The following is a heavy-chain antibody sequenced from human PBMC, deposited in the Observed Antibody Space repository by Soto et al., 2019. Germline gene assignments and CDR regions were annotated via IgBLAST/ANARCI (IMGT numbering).Heavy chain of an antibody. D-gene: IGHD3-22*01. V-gene: IGHV4-30-2*01. CDR1: GGSISSGGYS. J-gene: IGHJ4*02. Sequence: KTSETLSLTCAVSGGSISSGGYSWSWIRQPPGKGLEWIGYIYHSGSTYYNPSLKSRVTISVDRSKNQFSLKLSSVTAADTAVYYCASSYYYDSSGYYDYFDYWGQGTLVTVSS. CDR3: ASSYYYDSSGYYDYFDY. CDR2: IYHSGST.